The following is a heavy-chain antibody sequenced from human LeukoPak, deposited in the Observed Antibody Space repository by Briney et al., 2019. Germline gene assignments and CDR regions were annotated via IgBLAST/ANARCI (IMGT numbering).Heavy chain of an antibody. D-gene: IGHD2-15*01. CDR2: INPKSGGT. CDR1: GYSFIEYY. Sequence: ASVKVSCKTSGYSFIEYYIHWVRQAPGQGLGWMGWINPKSGGTKYAQKFQGRVTMTRDTSISTHYMELSRLRSDDTAVYYCARDKCSGGSCYWFGPWGQGTLVTVSS. V-gene: IGHV1-2*02. J-gene: IGHJ5*02. CDR3: ARDKCSGGSCYWFGP.